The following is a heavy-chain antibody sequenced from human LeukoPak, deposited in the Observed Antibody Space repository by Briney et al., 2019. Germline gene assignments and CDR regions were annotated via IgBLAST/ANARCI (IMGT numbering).Heavy chain of an antibody. Sequence: ASVKVSCKVSGYTLTELSMHWVRQAPGKGLEWMGGFDPEDGETIYAQKFQGRVTMTEDTSTDTAYMELNSLRSEDTAVYYCAKTAHARGGPWFEPWGQGTLVTVSS. CDR2: FDPEDGET. D-gene: IGHD2-15*01. CDR1: GYTLTELS. V-gene: IGHV1-24*01. J-gene: IGHJ5*02. CDR3: AKTAHARGGPWFEP.